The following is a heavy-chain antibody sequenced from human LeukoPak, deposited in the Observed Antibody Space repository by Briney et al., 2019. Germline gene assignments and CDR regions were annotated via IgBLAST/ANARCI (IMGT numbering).Heavy chain of an antibody. CDR2: INPNSGGT. D-gene: IGHD2-15*01. CDR1: GYTFTGYY. Sequence: ASVKVSCKASGYTFTGYYMHWVRQAPGRGLEWMGWINPNSGGTNYAQKFQGRVTMTRDTSISTAYMELTRLRSDDTAVYYCARQYPDIVVVVAAEDHYYFDYWGQGTLVTVSS. V-gene: IGHV1-2*02. J-gene: IGHJ4*02. CDR3: ARQYPDIVVVVAAEDHYYFDY.